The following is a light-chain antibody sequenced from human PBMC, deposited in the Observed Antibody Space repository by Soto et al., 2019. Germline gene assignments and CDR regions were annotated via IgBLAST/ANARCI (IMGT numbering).Light chain of an antibody. CDR3: QQRSNWPLT. CDR2: GAS. CDR1: QNINNN. V-gene: IGKV3-15*01. J-gene: IGKJ4*01. Sequence: EIVMTQSPVTLSVSPGERATLSCRASQNINNNLAWYQQKPGQAPRLLIYGASTRATGISARFSGGGSGTEFTLSISSLQSEDFAVYYCQQRSNWPLTFGGGTKVDIK.